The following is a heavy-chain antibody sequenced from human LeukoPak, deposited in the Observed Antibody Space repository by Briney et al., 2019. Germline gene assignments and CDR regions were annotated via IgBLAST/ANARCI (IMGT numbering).Heavy chain of an antibody. Sequence: ASVEVSCKASGYTFTGYYMHWVRQAPGQGLEWMGWINPNSGGTNYAQKFQGRVTMTRDTSISTAYMELSRLRSDDTAVYYCARGPVVVVVPSFPSDYWGQGTLVTVSS. J-gene: IGHJ4*02. CDR3: ARGPVVVVVPSFPSDY. CDR1: GYTFTGYY. D-gene: IGHD2-2*01. V-gene: IGHV1-2*02. CDR2: INPNSGGT.